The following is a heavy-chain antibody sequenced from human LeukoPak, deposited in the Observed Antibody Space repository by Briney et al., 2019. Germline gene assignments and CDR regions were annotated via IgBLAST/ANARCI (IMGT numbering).Heavy chain of an antibody. CDR2: ISSSSSYI. V-gene: IGHV3-21*01. J-gene: IGHJ4*02. CDR1: GFTFSSYS. CDR3: AREPYGLPLPYFDY. Sequence: GGSLRLSCAASGFTFSSYSITWVRQAPGEGLEWVSSISSSSSYIYYADSVKGRFTISRDNAKNSLYLQMNSLRAEDTAVYYCAREPYGLPLPYFDYWGQGTLVTVSS. D-gene: IGHD4-17*01.